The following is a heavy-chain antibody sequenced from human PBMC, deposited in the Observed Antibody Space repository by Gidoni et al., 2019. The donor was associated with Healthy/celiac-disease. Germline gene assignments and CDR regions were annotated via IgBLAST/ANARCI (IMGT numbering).Heavy chain of an antibody. Sequence: EVQLVESGGGLVKPGGSLRLSCAASGFPFSSYSMHWVRQAPGKGLEWVSSISSSSSYIYYADSVKGRFTISRDNAKNSLYLQMNSLRAEDTAVYYCARDSQAVAAETFYYYYGMDVWGQGTTVTVSS. CDR1: GFPFSSYS. CDR3: ARDSQAVAAETFYYYYGMDV. D-gene: IGHD2-15*01. J-gene: IGHJ6*02. CDR2: ISSSSSYI. V-gene: IGHV3-21*01.